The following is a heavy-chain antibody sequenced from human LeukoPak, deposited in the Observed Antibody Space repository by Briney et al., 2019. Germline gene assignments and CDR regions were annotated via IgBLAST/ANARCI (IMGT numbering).Heavy chain of an antibody. CDR2: IYYSGST. CDR1: GRSISRGDYY. CDR3: ARSYYDILTGPGGFDI. Sequence: SQTLSLTCTVSGRSISRGDYYWSWIRHPPWKGLEWIGYIYYSGSTYYNPSLKSRVTIPVDTSKNQFSLKLSSVTAADTAVYYCARSYYDILTGPGGFDIWGQGTMVTVSS. V-gene: IGHV4-30-4*01. D-gene: IGHD3-9*01. J-gene: IGHJ3*02.